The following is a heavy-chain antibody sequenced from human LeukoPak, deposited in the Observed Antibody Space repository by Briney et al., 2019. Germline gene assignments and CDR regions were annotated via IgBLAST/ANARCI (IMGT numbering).Heavy chain of an antibody. Sequence: PGGSLRLSCTASGFTFGDYAMSWFRQAPGKGLEGVGFIRSKAYGGTTEYPASLKGRFTISLDDSKSIAYLQMNSLKTEDTAVYYCTRVNWNDNFFDYWGQGTLVTVSS. V-gene: IGHV3-49*03. CDR2: IRSKAYGGTT. D-gene: IGHD1-1*01. CDR1: GFTFGDYA. J-gene: IGHJ4*02. CDR3: TRVNWNDNFFDY.